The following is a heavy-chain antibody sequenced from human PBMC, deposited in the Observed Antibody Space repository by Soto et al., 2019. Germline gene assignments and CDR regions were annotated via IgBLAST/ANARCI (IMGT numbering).Heavy chain of an antibody. CDR2: IYNDGTYS. Sequence: GGSLRLSCAASGFIFKMYWMHWVRQSPGKGLVWISRIYNDGTYSDYADSVRGRFTISRDNVNDALYLQMNNLRAEDSGLYYCTRGPRPISTGTGAYWGQGTQVTVSS. CDR3: TRGPRPISTGTGAY. V-gene: IGHV3-74*01. D-gene: IGHD3-10*01. J-gene: IGHJ4*02. CDR1: GFIFKMYW.